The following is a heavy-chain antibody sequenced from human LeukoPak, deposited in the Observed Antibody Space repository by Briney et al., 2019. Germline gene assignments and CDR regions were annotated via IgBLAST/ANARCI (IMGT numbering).Heavy chain of an antibody. CDR3: ARRPPYGDLDY. Sequence: APVKVSCKASGYTFTSYGISWVRQAPGQGLEWMGWISAYNGNTNYAQKLQGRATMTTDTSTRTAYMALRSLRSDDTAVYYCARRPPYGDLDYWGQGTLVTVSS. J-gene: IGHJ4*02. V-gene: IGHV1-18*01. CDR1: GYTFTSYG. D-gene: IGHD4-17*01. CDR2: ISAYNGNT.